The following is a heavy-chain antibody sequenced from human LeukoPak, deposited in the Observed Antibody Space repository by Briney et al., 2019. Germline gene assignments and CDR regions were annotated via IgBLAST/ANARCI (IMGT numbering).Heavy chain of an antibody. CDR2: ISGSGGST. CDR1: GFTFSSYA. D-gene: IGHD5-18*01. Sequence: GGSLRLSCAASGFTFSSYAMRWVRQAPGKGLEWVSAISGSGGSTYYADSVKGRFTISRDNSKNTLYLQMNSLRAEDTAVYYCARGYSYGLYYFDYWGQGTLVTVSS. J-gene: IGHJ4*02. CDR3: ARGYSYGLYYFDY. V-gene: IGHV3-23*01.